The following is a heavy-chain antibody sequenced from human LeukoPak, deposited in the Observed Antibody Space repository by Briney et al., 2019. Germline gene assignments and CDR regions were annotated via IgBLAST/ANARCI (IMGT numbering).Heavy chain of an antibody. CDR3: TSWGDTTAEYFQR. CDR2: INPDGRDT. V-gene: IGHV3-7*01. CDR1: GFTFSSYA. D-gene: IGHD2-21*02. J-gene: IGHJ1*01. Sequence: PGGSLRLSCAASGFTFSSYAMTWVHQAPGKGLEWVAHINPDGRDTYYVDSVKGRFTISRDNAQNSMYLQMNSLRVEDTAVYYCTSWGDTTAEYFQRWGQGTLVTVSS.